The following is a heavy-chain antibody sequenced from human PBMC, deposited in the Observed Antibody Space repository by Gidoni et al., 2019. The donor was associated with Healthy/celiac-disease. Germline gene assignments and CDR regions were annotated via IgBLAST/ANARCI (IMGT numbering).Heavy chain of an antibody. CDR1: GSTFSSYA. V-gene: IGHV3-30-3*01. CDR2: ISYDGSNK. J-gene: IGHJ4*02. CDR3: ARASSYFGVIGNFDY. Sequence: QVQLVESGGGVVQPGGSLRLSCAASGSTFSSYAMHWVRQAPGKGLEWVAVISYDGSNKYYADSVKGRFTISRDNSKNTLYLQMNSLRAEDTAVYYCARASSYFGVIGNFDYWGQGTLVTVSS. D-gene: IGHD3-10*01.